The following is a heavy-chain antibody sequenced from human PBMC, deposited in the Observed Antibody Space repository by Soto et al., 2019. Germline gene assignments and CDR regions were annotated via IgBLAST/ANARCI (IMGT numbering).Heavy chain of an antibody. J-gene: IGHJ4*02. CDR3: AKGRWGRDSLDY. CDR2: ISGSGGST. D-gene: IGHD2-21*02. Sequence: EVQLLESGGGLVQPGGSLRLSCAASGFTFSSYAMSWVRQAPGKGLEWVSAISGSGGSTYYADSVKGRFTISRDNSKNPLYLQMNSLRAEDTAVYYCAKGRWGRDSLDYWGQGTLVTVSS. CDR1: GFTFSSYA. V-gene: IGHV3-23*01.